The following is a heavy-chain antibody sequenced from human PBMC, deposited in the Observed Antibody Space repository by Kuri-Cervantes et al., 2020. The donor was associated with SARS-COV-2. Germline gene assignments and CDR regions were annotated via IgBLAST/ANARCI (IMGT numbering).Heavy chain of an antibody. Sequence: ASVKVSCKASGYTFTSYYMHWVRQAPGQGLEWMGIINPSGGSTSYAQKFQGRVTMTRDTSISTAYMELSRLRSDDTAVYYCASLYDFYYWGQGTLVTVSS. CDR1: GYTFTSYY. CDR3: ASLYDFYY. J-gene: IGHJ4*02. D-gene: IGHD3-3*01. CDR2: INPSGGST. V-gene: IGHV1-46*01.